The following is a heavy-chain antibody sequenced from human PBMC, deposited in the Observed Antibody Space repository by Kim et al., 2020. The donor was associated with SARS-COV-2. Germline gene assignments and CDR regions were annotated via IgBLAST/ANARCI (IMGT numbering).Heavy chain of an antibody. V-gene: IGHV4-34*01. D-gene: IGHD5-18*01. J-gene: IGHJ6*02. CDR2: INHSGST. CDR3: ARGGVDTAMVISHKPKYYYYRMDV. CDR1: GGSFSGYY. Sequence: SETLSLTCAVYGGSFSGYYWSWIRQPPGKGLEWIGEINHSGSTNYNPSLKSRVTISVDTSKNQFSLKLSSVTAADTAVYYCARGGVDTAMVISHKPKYYYYRMDVWGQGTTVTVSS.